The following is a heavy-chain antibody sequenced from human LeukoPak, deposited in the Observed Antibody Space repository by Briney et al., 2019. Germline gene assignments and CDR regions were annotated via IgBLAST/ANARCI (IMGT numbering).Heavy chain of an antibody. J-gene: IGHJ4*02. D-gene: IGHD3-22*01. V-gene: IGHV3-23*01. Sequence: GGSLRLSCAASGFTFSSYAMSWVRQAPGKGLEWVSAISGSGSSTYYADSMKGRFTISRDNSKNTLSLQMNGLRAEDTAVYYCARMVYYYDSSGYNYYFHNWGQGTLVTVSS. CDR2: ISGSGSST. CDR1: GFTFSSYA. CDR3: ARMVYYYDSSGYNYYFHN.